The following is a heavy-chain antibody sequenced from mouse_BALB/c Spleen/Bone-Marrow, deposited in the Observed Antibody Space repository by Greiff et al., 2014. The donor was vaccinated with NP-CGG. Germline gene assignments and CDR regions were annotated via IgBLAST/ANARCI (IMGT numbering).Heavy chain of an antibody. CDR2: ISSGGSYT. CDR1: GFTFSSYA. D-gene: IGHD2-4*01. J-gene: IGHJ2*01. Sequence: EVNLVESGGGLVKPGGSLKLSCAASGFTFSSYAMSWVRQTPEKRLEWVATISSGGSYTYYPDSVKGRFTISRDNAKNTLYLQMSSLRSEDTAMHYCARHRITRLLDYWGQGTTLTVSS. CDR3: ARHRITRLLDY. V-gene: IGHV5-9-3*01.